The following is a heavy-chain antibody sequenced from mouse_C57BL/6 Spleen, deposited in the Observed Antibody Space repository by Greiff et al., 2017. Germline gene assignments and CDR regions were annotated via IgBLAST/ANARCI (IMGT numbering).Heavy chain of an antibody. CDR3: TREGYGSSAFDY. V-gene: IGHV5-9-1*02. CDR1: GFTFSSYA. J-gene: IGHJ2*01. Sequence: EVQLVESGEGLVKPGGSLKLSCAASGFTFSSYAMSWVRQTPEKRLEWVAYISSGGDYIYYADTVKGRFTISRDNARNTLYLQMSSLKSEDTAMYYCTREGYGSSAFDYWGQGTTLTVSS. CDR2: ISSGGDYI. D-gene: IGHD1-1*01.